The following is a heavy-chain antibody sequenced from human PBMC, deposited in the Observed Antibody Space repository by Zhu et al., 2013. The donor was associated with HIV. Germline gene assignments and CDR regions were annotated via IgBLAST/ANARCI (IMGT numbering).Heavy chain of an antibody. D-gene: IGHD1-1*01. CDR2: INPNSGGT. CDR1: GYTFTDYY. CDR3: VRSYNTGRDGRNAFGI. J-gene: IGHJ3*02. V-gene: IGHV1-2*02. Sequence: QVQLVQSGAEMRKPGASLKVSCEASGYTFTDYYMHWVRQAPGQGLQWMGWINPNSGGTNYAQKFQGRVTMTRDTSITTAYMEVTSLTSDDTAVYYCVRSYNTGRDGRNAFGIWGQGTMATVSS.